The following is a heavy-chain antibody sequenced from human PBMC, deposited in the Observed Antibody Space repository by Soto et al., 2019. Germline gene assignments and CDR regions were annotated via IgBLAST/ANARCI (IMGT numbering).Heavy chain of an antibody. D-gene: IGHD7-27*01. J-gene: IGHJ4*02. CDR1: GYTFTTYD. V-gene: IGHV1-8*01. CDR2: MNPNSGHT. Sequence: QVQLVQSGAEVKKPGASVKVSCKASGYTFTTYDINWVRQATGQGLEWMGWMNPNSGHTGYAQKYHGRVTMTRTPSLSTAYTEPSSMRSEATAVYYCATNNWGSGFDYWGQGTLVTVSS. CDR3: ATNNWGSGFDY.